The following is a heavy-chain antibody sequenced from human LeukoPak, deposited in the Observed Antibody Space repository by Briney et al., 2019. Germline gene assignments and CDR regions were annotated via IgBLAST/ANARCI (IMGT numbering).Heavy chain of an antibody. CDR2: FKSKTDGGKT. V-gene: IGHV3-15*01. D-gene: IGHD2-2*01. CDR1: GFALSKAG. CDR3: TTVVPAAKSYYFDY. J-gene: IGHJ4*02. Sequence: GGSLRLSCAASGFALSKAGMSWVRQAPGTGLEWGGRFKSKTDGGKTDYAASVKGRFTISRDDSKNTLYLQMNSLKSEDTAVYYCTTVVPAAKSYYFDYWGQGTLVTVSS.